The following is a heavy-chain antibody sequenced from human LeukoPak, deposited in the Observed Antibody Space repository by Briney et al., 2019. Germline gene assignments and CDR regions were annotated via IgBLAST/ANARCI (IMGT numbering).Heavy chain of an antibody. CDR1: GFTFSRYA. J-gene: IGHJ4*02. CDR3: ARVGYYSSGPFSYFDY. CDR2: ISYDGSNE. V-gene: IGHV3-30-3*01. D-gene: IGHD3-10*01. Sequence: GRSLRLSCAASGFTFSRYAMHWVRQAPGKGLEWVAVISYDGSNEYYAESVKGRFTISRDSSESTLYLEMNSLRVEDTAVYYCARVGYYSSGPFSYFDYWGQGTLVTVSS.